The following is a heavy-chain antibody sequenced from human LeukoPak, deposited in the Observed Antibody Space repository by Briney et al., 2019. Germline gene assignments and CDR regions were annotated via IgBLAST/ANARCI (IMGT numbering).Heavy chain of an antibody. CDR3: ARRGRVTMVRSLPDASPHYYYGMDV. D-gene: IGHD3-10*01. Sequence: PGGSLRLSCAVSGFTFSSYWMSWVRQAPGKGLEWVANIKQDGSEKYYVDSVKGRFTISRDNSKNTLYLQMNSLRAEDTAVYYCARRGRVTMVRSLPDASPHYYYGMDVWGQGTTVTVSS. CDR2: IKQDGSEK. V-gene: IGHV3-7*01. J-gene: IGHJ6*02. CDR1: GFTFSSYW.